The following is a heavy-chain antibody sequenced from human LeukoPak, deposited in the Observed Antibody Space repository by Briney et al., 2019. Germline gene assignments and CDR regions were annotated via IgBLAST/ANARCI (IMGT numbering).Heavy chain of an antibody. V-gene: IGHV4-38-2*02. CDR3: AAHSSSWGFDY. D-gene: IGHD6-13*01. J-gene: IGHJ4*02. Sequence: SETLSLTCTVSGYSISSGYYWGWIRQPPGKGLEWIGSIYHSGSTYYNPSLKSRVTISVDTSKNQFSLKLSSVTAADTAVYYCAAHSSSWGFDYWGQGTLVTVSS. CDR1: GYSISSGYY. CDR2: IYHSGST.